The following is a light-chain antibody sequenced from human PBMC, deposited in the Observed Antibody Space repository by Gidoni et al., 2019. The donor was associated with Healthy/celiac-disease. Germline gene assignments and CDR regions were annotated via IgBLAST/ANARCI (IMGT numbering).Light chain of an antibody. V-gene: IGKV3-15*01. CDR3: QQYNNWPPLT. CDR2: GES. J-gene: IGKJ4*01. CDR1: QSVSSN. Sequence: EIVMTQSPATLSVSPGERATLSCRASQSVSSNLAWYQQKPGQAPRLLIYGESTRATGIPARFSGSGSGTEFTLTISSLQSEDFAVYYCQQYNNWPPLTFXGXTKVEIK.